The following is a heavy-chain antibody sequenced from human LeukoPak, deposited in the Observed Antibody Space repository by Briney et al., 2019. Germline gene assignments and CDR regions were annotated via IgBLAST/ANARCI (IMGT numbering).Heavy chain of an antibody. J-gene: IGHJ4*02. CDR3: VRLDAAAGRYLQFYY. D-gene: IGHD5-24*01. V-gene: IGHV4-59*08. CDR2: IHDSWST. Sequence: PSETLSLTCTVSGGSINNYYWSWIRQSPEKGLEWIGYIHDSWSTNYNPSLKSRVTISVDTSKNQFSLKLSSVTAADTAVYYCVRLDAAAGRYLQFYYWGQGTLVTVSS. CDR1: GGSINNYY.